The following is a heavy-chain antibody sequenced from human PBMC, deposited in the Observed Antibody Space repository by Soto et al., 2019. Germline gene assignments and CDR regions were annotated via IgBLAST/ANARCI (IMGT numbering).Heavy chain of an antibody. J-gene: IGHJ4*02. Sequence: PSETLSLTCTVSGGSISSDYWSWIRQPPGKGLELIGYIYYIGSTNYNPSLKSRVTISVDTSKNQFSLKLSSVTAADTAVYYCARVPSSGWYYFDYWGQGALVTVSS. V-gene: IGHV4-59*01. CDR2: IYYIGST. CDR1: GGSISSDY. CDR3: ARVPSSGWYYFDY. D-gene: IGHD6-19*01.